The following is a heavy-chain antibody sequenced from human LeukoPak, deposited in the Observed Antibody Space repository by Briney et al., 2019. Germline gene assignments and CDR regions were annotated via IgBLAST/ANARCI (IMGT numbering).Heavy chain of an antibody. CDR3: AKEGPEEGLIAAAGYYYYYGMDV. CDR1: GFTFDDYA. J-gene: IGHJ6*02. Sequence: GGSLRLSCAASGFTFDDYAMHWVRQAPGKGLEWVSLISGDGGSTYHADSVKGRFTISRDNSKNSLYLQMNSLRTEDTALYYCAKEGPEEGLIAAAGYYYYYGMDVWGQGTTVTVSS. CDR2: ISGDGGST. D-gene: IGHD6-13*01. V-gene: IGHV3-43*02.